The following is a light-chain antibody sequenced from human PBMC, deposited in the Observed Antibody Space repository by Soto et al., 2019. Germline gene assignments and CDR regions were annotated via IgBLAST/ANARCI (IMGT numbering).Light chain of an antibody. CDR3: SSYTSSRYV. CDR2: DVS. J-gene: IGLJ1*01. Sequence: QSALSQPASVSGSPGQSITISCTGTSSDVGAYNFVSWYQQHPGRAPKLMIYDVSNRPSGVSNCFSGSKSGNTASLTISGLQAEDEADYHCSSYTSSRYVFGTGTKLTVL. V-gene: IGLV2-14*01. CDR1: SSDVGAYNF.